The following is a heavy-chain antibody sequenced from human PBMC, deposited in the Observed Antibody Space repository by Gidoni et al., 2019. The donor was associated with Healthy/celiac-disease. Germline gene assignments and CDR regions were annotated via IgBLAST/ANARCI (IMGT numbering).Heavy chain of an antibody. V-gene: IGHV1-46*02. D-gene: IGHD3-10*01. CDR3: ARDWPRHGGSYYYGMDV. J-gene: IGHJ6*02. CDR2: INPSGGST. CDR1: GYTFNSYY. Sequence: QVPLVQSGAEVKKPGASVKVSCKASGYTFNSYYMHWVRQAPGQGLEWMGIINPSGGSTSYAQKFQGRVTMTRDTSTSTVYMELSSLRSEDTAVYYCARDWPRHGGSYYYGMDVWGQGTTVTVSS.